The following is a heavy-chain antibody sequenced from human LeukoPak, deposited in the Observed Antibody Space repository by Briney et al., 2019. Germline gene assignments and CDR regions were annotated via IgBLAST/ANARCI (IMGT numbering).Heavy chain of an antibody. J-gene: IGHJ4*02. Sequence: PGGSLRLSCAVSGFTFSSYSMNWVRQAPGKGLEWIGDISHSGSTNYSPSLKSRITISVDTSKNQFSLKLSSVTAADTAVYYCARGRNYDILTGYSSVFDYWGQGTLVTVSS. CDR1: GFTFSSYS. D-gene: IGHD3-9*01. V-gene: IGHV4-34*01. CDR3: ARGRNYDILTGYSSVFDY. CDR2: ISHSGST.